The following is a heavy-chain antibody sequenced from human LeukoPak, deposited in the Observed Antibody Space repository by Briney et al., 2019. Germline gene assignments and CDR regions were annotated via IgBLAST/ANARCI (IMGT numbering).Heavy chain of an antibody. CDR1: GFTFSSYA. CDR2: ISGSGGST. D-gene: IGHD3-10*01. CDR3: AKKPIASLWFGSYYFDY. V-gene: IGHV3-23*01. Sequence: GGSLRLSCAASGFTFSSYAMSWVRQAPGKGLEWVSAISGSGGSTYYADSVKGRFTISRDNSKNTLYLQMNSLRAEDTAVYYCAKKPIASLWFGSYYFDYWGQGTLVTVSS. J-gene: IGHJ4*02.